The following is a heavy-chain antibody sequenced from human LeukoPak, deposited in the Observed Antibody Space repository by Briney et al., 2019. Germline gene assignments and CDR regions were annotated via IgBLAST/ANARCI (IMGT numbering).Heavy chain of an antibody. CDR3: ASLGIAAAGTSYYYYYCMDV. Sequence: SETLSLTCTVSGGSISSGSYYWSWIRQPAGKGLEWIGRIYTSGSTNYNPSLKSRVTISVDTSKNQFSLKLSSVTAADTAVYYCASLGIAAAGTSYYYYYCMDVWGKGTTVTVSS. V-gene: IGHV4-61*02. CDR1: GGSISSGSYY. J-gene: IGHJ6*03. D-gene: IGHD6-13*01. CDR2: IYTSGST.